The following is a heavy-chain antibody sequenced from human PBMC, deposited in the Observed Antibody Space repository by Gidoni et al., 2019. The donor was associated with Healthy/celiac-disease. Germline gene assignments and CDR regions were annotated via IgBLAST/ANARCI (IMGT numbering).Heavy chain of an antibody. V-gene: IGHV3-33*01. CDR3: ARDSLRSPSWFDP. Sequence: QVQLVESGGGVVQPGRSLRLSCAASGFPFSSYGMHWVRQAPGKGLEWVAVIWYDGSNKYYADSVKGRFTISRDNSKNTLYLQMNSLRAEDTAVYYCARDSLRSPSWFDPWGQGTLVTVSS. J-gene: IGHJ5*02. CDR2: IWYDGSNK. CDR1: GFPFSSYG.